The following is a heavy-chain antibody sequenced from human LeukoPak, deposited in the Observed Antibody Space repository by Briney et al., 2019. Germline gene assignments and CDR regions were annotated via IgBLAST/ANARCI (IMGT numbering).Heavy chain of an antibody. CDR3: AKSPLRFLEHNFDY. CDR1: GFIYDDYA. J-gene: IGHJ4*02. V-gene: IGHV3-23*01. D-gene: IGHD3-3*01. CDR2: ISGSGGST. Sequence: PGGSLRLSCAASGFIYDDYAMHWVRHAPGKGLEWVSAISGSGGSTYYADSVKGRFTISRDNSKNTLYLQMNSLRAEDTAVYYCAKSPLRFLEHNFDYWGQGTLVTVSS.